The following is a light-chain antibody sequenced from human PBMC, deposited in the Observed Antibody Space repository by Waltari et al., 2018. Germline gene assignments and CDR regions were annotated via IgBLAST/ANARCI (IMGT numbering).Light chain of an antibody. Sequence: DIQMTQSPSSLSASVGDRVTITCRASQSISSYLNWYQQKPGQAPKLLIYAASSLLSGVPSRFSGSGSGTDFTLTINSLQPEDFATYYCQQSYSAPQTFGQGTKVEVK. V-gene: IGKV1-39*01. CDR2: AAS. J-gene: IGKJ1*01. CDR1: QSISSY. CDR3: QQSYSAPQT.